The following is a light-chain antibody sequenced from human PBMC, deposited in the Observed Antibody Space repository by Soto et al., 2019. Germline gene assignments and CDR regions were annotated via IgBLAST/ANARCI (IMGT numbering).Light chain of an antibody. CDR3: QQYGSSPIT. J-gene: IGKJ5*01. CDR2: GAS. Sequence: EIVLTQSPVTLSLSPGERGTLSCRASQSVGTSLAWYQQKPGQAPRLLISGASSRATGIPDRFSGSGSGTDFTLTISRLEPEDFALYYCQQYGSSPITFGQGTRLEIK. V-gene: IGKV3-20*01. CDR1: QSVGTS.